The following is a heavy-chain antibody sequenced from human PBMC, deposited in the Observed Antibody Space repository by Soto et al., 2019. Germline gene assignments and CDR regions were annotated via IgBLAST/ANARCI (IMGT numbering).Heavy chain of an antibody. Sequence: QVQLVESGGGVVQPGRSLRRSCAASGFTFSSYGMHWVRQAPGKGLEWVAVIWYDGSNKYYADSVKGRFTISRDNSKNTLYLQMNSLSGEDTAVYYCAREVFLGSSPWLLWGGHFAYCGQGTLVTVS. CDR1: GFTFSSYG. V-gene: IGHV3-33*01. J-gene: IGHJ4*02. CDR2: IWYDGSNK. D-gene: IGHD3-3*01. CDR3: AREVFLGSSPWLLWGGHFAY.